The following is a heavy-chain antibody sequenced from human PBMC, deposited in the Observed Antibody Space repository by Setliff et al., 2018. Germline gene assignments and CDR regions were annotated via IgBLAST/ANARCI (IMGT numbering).Heavy chain of an antibody. Sequence: SLTCTVSGASVGRGGYYWIWIRQPAGKGLEWIGHISPSGSTNYNPSLRSRITISLDTSKNHFSLRVNSVTAADTALYYCARGQYNSGYYGEPSSYYFDSWAQGTLVTVSS. J-gene: IGHJ4*02. CDR1: GASVGRGGYY. CDR2: ISPSGST. CDR3: ARGQYNSGYYGEPSSYYFDS. D-gene: IGHD5-12*01. V-gene: IGHV4-61*09.